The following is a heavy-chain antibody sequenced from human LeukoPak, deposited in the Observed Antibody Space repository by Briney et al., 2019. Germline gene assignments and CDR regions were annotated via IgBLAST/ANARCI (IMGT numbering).Heavy chain of an antibody. CDR2: IIPILGIA. Sequence: ASVTVSCMASGGTFSSYAISWVRQAPGQGLEWMGRIIPILGIANYAQKSQGRVTMTTDTSTSTAYMELRSLGSDDTAVYYCAKAGYDAFDIGGQGTMVTVSS. CDR3: AKAGYDAFDI. CDR1: GGTFSSYA. J-gene: IGHJ3*02. D-gene: IGHD3-9*01. V-gene: IGHV1-69*04.